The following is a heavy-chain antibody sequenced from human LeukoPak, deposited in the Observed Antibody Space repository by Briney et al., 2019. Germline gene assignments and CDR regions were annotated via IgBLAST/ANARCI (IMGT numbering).Heavy chain of an antibody. Sequence: GASVKVSCKASGYTFTHYFIHWVRQAPGQGLEWMGSINTDTGSTNYVQKFQGRVTMTRDTSIRTAYMELSRLTSYDTAVYFCARDVRDGYNWVDYWGQGTLVTVSS. V-gene: IGHV1-2*02. D-gene: IGHD5-24*01. CDR2: INTDTGST. J-gene: IGHJ4*02. CDR1: GYTFTHYF. CDR3: ARDVRDGYNWVDY.